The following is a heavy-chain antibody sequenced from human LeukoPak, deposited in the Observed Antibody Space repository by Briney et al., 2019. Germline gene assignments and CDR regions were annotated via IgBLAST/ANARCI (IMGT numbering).Heavy chain of an antibody. CDR3: ARDGNYRFDY. CDR1: GGSISSYY. CDR2: IYYSGST. V-gene: IGHV4-59*08. Sequence: PSETLSLTCTVSGGSISSYYWSWIRQPPGKGLEWIGYIYYSGSTNYNPSLKSRVTISLDTSKNQFSLKLRSVTAADTAVYYCARDGNYRFDYWGQGTLVTVSS. J-gene: IGHJ4*02. D-gene: IGHD3-16*02.